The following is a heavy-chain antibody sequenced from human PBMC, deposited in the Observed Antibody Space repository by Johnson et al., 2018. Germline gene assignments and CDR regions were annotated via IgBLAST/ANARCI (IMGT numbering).Heavy chain of an antibody. CDR1: AFAFSSFW. Sequence: EVQLLESGGGLVQPGGSLRLSCEASAFAFSSFWMSWVRQAPGKGLDWVANINEDGSERDNVDSVKGRFTISRYNAKNSLYLQMNSRRAEATAVYYCARERHVPVAGASNYPYMDVWGKGTTVTVSS. V-gene: IGHV3-7*01. J-gene: IGHJ6*03. CDR3: ARERHVPVAGASNYPYMDV. D-gene: IGHD6-19*01. CDR2: INEDGSER.